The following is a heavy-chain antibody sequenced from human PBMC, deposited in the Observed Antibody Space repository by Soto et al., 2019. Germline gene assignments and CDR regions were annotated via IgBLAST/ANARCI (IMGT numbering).Heavy chain of an antibody. V-gene: IGHV3-15*01. J-gene: IGHJ6*02. CDR1: VFTCSNAW. CDR2: IKSKTDGGTT. Sequence: WWSLRLSCSASVFTCSNAWMSWVRQAPGKGLEWVGRIKSKTDGGTTDYAAPVKGRFTISRDDSKNTLYLQMNSLKTEDTAVYYCTTVGYYYYGMDVWGQGTTVTVSS. CDR3: TTVGYYYYGMDV.